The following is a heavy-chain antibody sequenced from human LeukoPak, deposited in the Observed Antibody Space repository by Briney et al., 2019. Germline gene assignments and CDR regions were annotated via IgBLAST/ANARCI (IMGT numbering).Heavy chain of an antibody. V-gene: IGHV4-59*01. D-gene: IGHD1-26*01. CDR1: DGSINSFY. Sequence: SETLSLTCTVSDGSINSFYWSWIRQPPGKGLEWIGYIYYSGSTNYNPSLKSRVTISVDTSKNQFSLKLSSVTAADTAVYYCAREGSKLLDYFDYWGQGTLVTVSS. CDR3: AREGSKLLDYFDY. CDR2: IYYSGST. J-gene: IGHJ4*02.